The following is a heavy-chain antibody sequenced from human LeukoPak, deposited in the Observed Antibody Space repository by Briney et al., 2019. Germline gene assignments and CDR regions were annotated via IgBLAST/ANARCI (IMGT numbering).Heavy chain of an antibody. V-gene: IGHV4-61*02. CDR3: ARVGGSGSLRTFDY. Sequence: SETLSLTCTVSGGSISSGSYYWSWIRQPAGKGLERIGRIYTSRSTNYNPSLKSRVTISVDTSKNQFSLKLSSVTAADTAVYHCARVGGSGSLRTFDYWGQGTLVTVSS. CDR2: IYTSRST. D-gene: IGHD3-10*01. J-gene: IGHJ4*02. CDR1: GGSISSGSYY.